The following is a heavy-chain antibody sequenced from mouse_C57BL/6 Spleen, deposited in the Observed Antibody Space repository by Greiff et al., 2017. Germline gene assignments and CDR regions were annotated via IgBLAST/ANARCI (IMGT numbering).Heavy chain of an antibody. D-gene: IGHD5-1*01. CDR1: GFTFSSYA. V-gene: IGHV5-4*03. J-gene: IGHJ2*01. CDR3: ARRDLHYFDY. Sequence: EVKVVESGGGLVKPGGSLKLSCAASGFTFSSYAMSWVRQTPEKRLEWVATISDGGSYTYYPDNVKGRFTISRDNAKNNLYLQMSHLKSEDTAMYYCARRDLHYFDYWGQGTTLTVSS. CDR2: ISDGGSYT.